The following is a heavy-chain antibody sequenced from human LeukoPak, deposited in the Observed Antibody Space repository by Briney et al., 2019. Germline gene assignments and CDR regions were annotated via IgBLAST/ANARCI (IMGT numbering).Heavy chain of an antibody. CDR2: INTDGSST. CDR1: GFTFSSYW. CDR3: ARGGLRFLEWSPPAFDI. J-gene: IGHJ3*02. D-gene: IGHD3-3*01. V-gene: IGHV3-74*01. Sequence: SGGSLRLSCAASGFTFSSYWMYWVRQAPGKGLVWVSRINTDGSSTSYADSVKGRFTISRDNAKNTLYLQMNSLRAEDTAVYYCARGGLRFLEWSPPAFDIWGQGTMVTVSS.